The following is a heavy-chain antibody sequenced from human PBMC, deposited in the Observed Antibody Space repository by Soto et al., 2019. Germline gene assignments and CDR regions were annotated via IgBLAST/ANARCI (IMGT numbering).Heavy chain of an antibody. D-gene: IGHD2-21*02. CDR3: AGGIVVVTDTGYYYYGMDV. CDR1: GYTFTSYY. J-gene: IGHJ6*02. V-gene: IGHV1-46*01. CDR2: INPSGGST. Sequence: APVKVSCKASGYTFTSYYMRWVRQAPGQGLEWMGIINPSGGSTSYAQKFQGRVTMTRDTSTSTVYMELSSLRSEDTAVYYCAGGIVVVTDTGYYYYGMDVWGQGTTVTVSS.